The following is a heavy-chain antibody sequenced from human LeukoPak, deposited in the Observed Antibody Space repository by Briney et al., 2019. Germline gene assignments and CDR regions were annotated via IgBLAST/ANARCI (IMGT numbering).Heavy chain of an antibody. Sequence: ASVKVSCKAFGYTFTNNWMHWVRQAPGQGPEWMGLISPTGGSTAYAQKFQGRVTLTRDTSTSAAYMELRSLTSDDTAVFYCARGLPPRRNYDSSGYYSYYFDYWGQGTLVTVSS. CDR3: ARGLPPRRNYDSSGYYSYYFDY. CDR2: ISPTGGST. CDR1: GYTFTNNW. J-gene: IGHJ4*02. D-gene: IGHD3-22*01. V-gene: IGHV1-46*01.